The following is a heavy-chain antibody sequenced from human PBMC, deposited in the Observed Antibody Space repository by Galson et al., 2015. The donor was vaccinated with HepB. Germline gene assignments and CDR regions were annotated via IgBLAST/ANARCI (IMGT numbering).Heavy chain of an antibody. Sequence: SLRLSCAASGFTFSSYGMHWVRQAPGKGLEWVAVISYDGSNKYYADSVKGRFTISRDNSKNTLYLQMNSLRAEDTAVYYCAGELGPYYYDSSGYYSALDYWGQGTLVTVSS. D-gene: IGHD3-22*01. CDR3: AGELGPYYYDSSGYYSALDY. J-gene: IGHJ4*02. CDR1: GFTFSSYG. CDR2: ISYDGSNK. V-gene: IGHV3-30*03.